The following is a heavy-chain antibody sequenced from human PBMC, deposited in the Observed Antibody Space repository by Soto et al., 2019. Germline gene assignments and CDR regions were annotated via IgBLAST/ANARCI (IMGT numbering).Heavy chain of an antibody. CDR3: ARVHDY. Sequence: TLSLTCAVSGGSISSGGYSLSWIRQPPGKGLEWIGYIYHSGSTYYNPSLKSRVTISVDRSKNQFSLKLSSVTAADTAVYYCARVHDYWGQGTQVTVSS. V-gene: IGHV4-30-2*01. J-gene: IGHJ4*02. CDR2: IYHSGST. CDR1: GGSISSGGYS.